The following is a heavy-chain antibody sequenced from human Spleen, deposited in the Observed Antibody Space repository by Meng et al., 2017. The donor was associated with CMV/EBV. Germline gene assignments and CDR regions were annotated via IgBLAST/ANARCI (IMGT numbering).Heavy chain of an antibody. CDR2: ISAYNGNT. V-gene: IGHV1-18*01. CDR3: VRTSYCSSTSCSRVYYYGMDV. D-gene: IGHD2-2*01. J-gene: IGHJ6*02. CDR1: GYTFTSYG. Sequence: ASVKVSCKASGYTFTSYGISWVRQAPGQGLEWMGWISAYNGNTNYAQKLQGRVTMTTDTSTSTAYMELRSLRSDDTAVYYCVRTSYCSSTSCSRVYYYGMDVWGQGTTVTVSS.